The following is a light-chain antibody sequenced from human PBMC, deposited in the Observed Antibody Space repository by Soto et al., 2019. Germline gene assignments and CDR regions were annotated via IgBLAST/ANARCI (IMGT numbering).Light chain of an antibody. CDR1: QSVLYSPNNKNY. CDR3: QQYINAPQT. V-gene: IGKV4-1*01. Sequence: DIVMTQSPDSLAVSLGERATINCKSSQSVLYSPNNKNYLAWYQQKPGQPPKLLVYWASTRESGVPERFSGSGSETDFTLTINSLQAEDVAVYYCQQYINAPQTFGQGTKVEIK. J-gene: IGKJ1*01. CDR2: WAS.